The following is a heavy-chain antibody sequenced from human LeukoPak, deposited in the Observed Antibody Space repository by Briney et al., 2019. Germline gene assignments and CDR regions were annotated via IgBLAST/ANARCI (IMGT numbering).Heavy chain of an antibody. V-gene: IGHV4-59*01. Sequence: KPSETLSLTCTVSGASISSYYWSWIRQPPGKGLEWIGYIYYSGSTNYNPSLKSRVTISVDTSKNQFSLKLSSVTAADTAVYYCARGVRDYDSSGYFLYYYYMDVWGKGTTVTVSS. CDR1: GASISSYY. CDR2: IYYSGST. D-gene: IGHD3-22*01. CDR3: ARGVRDYDSSGYFLYYYYMDV. J-gene: IGHJ6*03.